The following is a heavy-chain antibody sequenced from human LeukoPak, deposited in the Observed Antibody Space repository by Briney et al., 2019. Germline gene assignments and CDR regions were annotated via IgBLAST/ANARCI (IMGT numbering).Heavy chain of an antibody. Sequence: PGGSLRLSCAASGFTFSSYAMNWVRQAPGKGLEWVSTISGSGGTTYYADSVKGRCTICRDNSENTLYVQMNSLRAEDTAVYYCAKRLSYGSSWYYFDYWGQGTLVTVSS. J-gene: IGHJ4*02. D-gene: IGHD6-13*01. CDR3: AKRLSYGSSWYYFDY. CDR2: ISGSGGTT. V-gene: IGHV3-23*01. CDR1: GFTFSSYA.